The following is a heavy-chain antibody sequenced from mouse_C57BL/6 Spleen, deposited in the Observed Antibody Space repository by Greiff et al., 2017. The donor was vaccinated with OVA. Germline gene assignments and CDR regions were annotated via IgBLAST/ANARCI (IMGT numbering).Heavy chain of an antibody. CDR2: IYPGDGDT. Sequence: QVQLQQSGPELVKPGASVKISCKASGYAFSSSWMNWVKQRPGKGLEWIGRIYPGDGDTNYNGKFKGKATLTADKSSSTAYMQLSSLTSEDSAVSFCARGGRGDYIDYWGQGTTLTVSS. V-gene: IGHV1-82*01. CDR1: GYAFSSSW. D-gene: IGHD3-3*01. J-gene: IGHJ2*01. CDR3: ARGGRGDYIDY.